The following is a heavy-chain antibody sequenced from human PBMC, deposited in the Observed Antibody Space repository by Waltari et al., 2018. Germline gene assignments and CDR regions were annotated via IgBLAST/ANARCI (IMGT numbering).Heavy chain of an antibody. CDR2: IYYSGST. D-gene: IGHD3-3*01. CDR1: GGSISSSSSY. CDR3: ARDHASPIFGVVIGDYYYYGMDV. Sequence: QLQLQESGPGLVKPSETLSLTCTVSGGSISSSSSYWGWLRQPPGQGPGWVGSIYYSGSTYYNPSLKSRVTISVDTSKNQFSLKLSSVTAADTAVYYCARDHASPIFGVVIGDYYYYGMDVWGQGTTVTVSS. J-gene: IGHJ6*02. V-gene: IGHV4-39*07.